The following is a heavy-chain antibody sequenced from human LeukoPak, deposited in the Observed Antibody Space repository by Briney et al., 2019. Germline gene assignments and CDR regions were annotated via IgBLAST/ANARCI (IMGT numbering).Heavy chain of an antibody. D-gene: IGHD3-9*01. Sequence: GGSLRLSCAASGFTFSSYEMNWVRQAPGKGLEWVSYISISGSTMYCADSVKGRFTISRDNAKNSLYLQMNSLRVEDTAVYYCARAGRLTGSYYFDFWGQGTLVTVSS. CDR2: ISISGSTM. V-gene: IGHV3-48*03. CDR1: GFTFSSYE. J-gene: IGHJ4*02. CDR3: ARAGRLTGSYYFDF.